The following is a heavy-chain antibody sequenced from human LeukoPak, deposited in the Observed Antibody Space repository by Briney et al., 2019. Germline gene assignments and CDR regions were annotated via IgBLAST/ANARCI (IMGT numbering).Heavy chain of an antibody. D-gene: IGHD3-22*01. CDR1: GYTFTGYY. CDR3: ARIQYYYDSSGYWITGAFDI. V-gene: IGHV1-2*06. J-gene: IGHJ3*02. Sequence: GASVKVSCKASGYTFTGYYMHWVRRAPGQGLEWMGRINPNSGGTNYAQKFQGRVTMTRDTSISTAYMELSRLRSDDTAVYCCARIQYYYDSSGYWITGAFDIWGQGTMVTVSS. CDR2: INPNSGGT.